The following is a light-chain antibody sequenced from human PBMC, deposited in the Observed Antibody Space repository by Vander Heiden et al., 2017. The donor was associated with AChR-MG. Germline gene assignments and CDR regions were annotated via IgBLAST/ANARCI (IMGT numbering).Light chain of an antibody. CDR1: NSDVGGYDH. CDR2: DGT. V-gene: IGLV2-14*01. J-gene: IGLJ1*01. Sequence: QSALTQPASVSGSPGQSITISCTGTNSDVGGYDHVSWYQQHPGKAPKLMIYDGTNRPSGVANLFSASKSGNTASLTISGLQTEDDADYYCSSYTSSNSYVFGSGTKLTVL. CDR3: SSYTSSNSYV.